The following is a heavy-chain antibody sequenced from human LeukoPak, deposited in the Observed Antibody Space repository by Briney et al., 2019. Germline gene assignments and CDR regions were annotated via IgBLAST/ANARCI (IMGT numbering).Heavy chain of an antibody. Sequence: PGWSLRLSCAASGFTFNDYYMSWIRQAPGKGLEWLSYINIGGTNTHYAHYVKGRFTISRDNAKKSLYLEMNNLRAEDTAVYYCATDGAGFDTWGQGVLVTVSS. J-gene: IGHJ5*02. CDR3: ATDGAGFDT. CDR1: GFTFNDYY. V-gene: IGHV3-11*01. CDR2: INIGGTNT.